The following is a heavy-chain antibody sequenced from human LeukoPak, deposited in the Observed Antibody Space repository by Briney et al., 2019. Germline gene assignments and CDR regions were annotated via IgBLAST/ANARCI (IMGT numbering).Heavy chain of an antibody. D-gene: IGHD3-9*01. V-gene: IGHV4-39*07. CDR3: ARGGQPYYDVLTGHGGAFDI. CDR2: IFYSGGT. J-gene: IGHJ3*02. CDR1: GGSINTPNYY. Sequence: PSETLSLTCTVSGGSINTPNYYWGWIRQTPGKGLEWIGNIFYSGGTYYSPSLTSRVTISLDTSRNQFSLKLNSVTAADTAVYYCARGGQPYYDVLTGHGGAFDIWGQGTMVTVSS.